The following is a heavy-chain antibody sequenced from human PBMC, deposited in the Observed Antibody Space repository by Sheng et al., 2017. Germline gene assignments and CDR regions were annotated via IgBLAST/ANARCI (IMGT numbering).Heavy chain of an antibody. V-gene: IGHV4-38-2*01. CDR1: GYSISSGYY. Sequence: QVQLQESGPGLVKPSETLSLTCAVSGYSISSGYYWGWIRQPPGKGLEWIGSIYHSGSTYYNPSLKSRVTISVDTSKNQFSLKLSSVTAADTAVYYCARAYIYYDILTGYFSYFDYWGQGTLVTVSS. CDR2: IYHSGST. CDR3: ARAYIYYDILTGYFSYFDY. J-gene: IGHJ4*02. D-gene: IGHD3-9*01.